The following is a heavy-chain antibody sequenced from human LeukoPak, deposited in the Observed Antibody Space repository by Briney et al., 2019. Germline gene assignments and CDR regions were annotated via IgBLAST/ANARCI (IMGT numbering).Heavy chain of an antibody. Sequence: GGSLRLSCAASGFTFSSYWMSWVRQAPGEGLEWVAKINQDGTEKAYVDSVRGRFTISRDNAKNSLFLQMNSLRAEDTAVYYCARESSGWSGFFWFDPWGQGTLVTVSS. CDR3: ARESSGWSGFFWFDP. D-gene: IGHD6-19*01. J-gene: IGHJ5*02. CDR1: GFTFSSYW. CDR2: INQDGTEK. V-gene: IGHV3-7*03.